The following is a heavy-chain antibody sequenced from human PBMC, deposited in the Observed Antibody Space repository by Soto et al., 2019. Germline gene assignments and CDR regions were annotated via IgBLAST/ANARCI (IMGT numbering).Heavy chain of an antibody. CDR2: ISSSSSYI. J-gene: IGHJ6*02. CDR3: ARDPGVLLWFGELLISDINYYYGMDV. Sequence: GGSLRLSCAASGFTFSSYSMNWVRQAPGKGLEWVSSISSSSSYIYYADSVKGRFTISRDNAKNSLYLQMNSLRAEDTAVYYCARDPGVLLWFGELLISDINYYYGMDVWGQGTTVTVSS. D-gene: IGHD3-10*01. CDR1: GFTFSSYS. V-gene: IGHV3-21*01.